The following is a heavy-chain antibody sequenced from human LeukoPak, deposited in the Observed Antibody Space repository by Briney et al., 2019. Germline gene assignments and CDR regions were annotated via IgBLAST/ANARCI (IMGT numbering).Heavy chain of an antibody. D-gene: IGHD6-13*01. Sequence: ASVEVSCKASGYTISSYGLSWVRQAPGQGLEWMGWVSAYNGKKKYAQQLQGRVTMTTDTPTSTAYMELKSLRSDDTAVYYCARAPDPAYSSSWFNYYYGMDVWGQGTTVTVSS. CDR1: GYTISSYG. J-gene: IGHJ6*02. V-gene: IGHV1-18*01. CDR2: VSAYNGKK. CDR3: ARAPDPAYSSSWFNYYYGMDV.